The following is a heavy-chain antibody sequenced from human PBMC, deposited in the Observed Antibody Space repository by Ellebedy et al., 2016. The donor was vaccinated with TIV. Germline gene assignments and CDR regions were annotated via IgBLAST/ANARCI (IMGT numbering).Heavy chain of an antibody. CDR3: ARDGAVAAWFDP. CDR2: FMSDGSFT. J-gene: IGHJ5*02. V-gene: IGHV3-74*01. Sequence: PGGSLRLSCAASGFTFSSHWMDWVRQAPGKGLVWVSRFMSDGSFTNYAGSVKGRFTISRDNDKNTLYLQMNSLRAEDTAVYYCARDGAVAAWFDPWGQGTLVTVSS. CDR1: GFTFSSHW. D-gene: IGHD6-19*01.